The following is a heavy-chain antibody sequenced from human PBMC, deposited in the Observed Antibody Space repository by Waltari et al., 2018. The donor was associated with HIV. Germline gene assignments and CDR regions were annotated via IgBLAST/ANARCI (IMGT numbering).Heavy chain of an antibody. CDR2: INHSGST. J-gene: IGHJ5*02. Sequence: QVQLQQWGAGLLKPSETLSLTCAVYGGSFSGYYWSWIRQPPGKGLEWIGEINHSGSTNYSPSLKSRVTISVDTSKNQFSLKLSSVTAADTAVYYCARGNTKRLAGSSGYGAWGQGTLVTVSS. D-gene: IGHD3-22*01. CDR1: GGSFSGYY. CDR3: ARGNTKRLAGSSGYGA. V-gene: IGHV4-34*01.